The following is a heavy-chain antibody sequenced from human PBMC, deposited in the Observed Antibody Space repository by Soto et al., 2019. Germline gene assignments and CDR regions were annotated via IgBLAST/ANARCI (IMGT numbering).Heavy chain of an antibody. CDR3: ARHDYADYVVFDY. J-gene: IGHJ4*02. Sequence: TSETLSLTCTVSGGSISSGGYYWSWIRQHPGKGLEWIGYIYYSGSTYYNPSLKSRVTISIDTSKNQFSLKLSSVTAADTAVYYCARHDYADYVVFDYWGQGTLVTVSS. V-gene: IGHV4-31*03. CDR2: IYYSGST. D-gene: IGHD4-17*01. CDR1: GGSISSGGYY.